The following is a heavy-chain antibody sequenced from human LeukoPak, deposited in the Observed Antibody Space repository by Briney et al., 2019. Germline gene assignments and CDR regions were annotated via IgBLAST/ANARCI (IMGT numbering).Heavy chain of an antibody. CDR1: GGSISSGSYY. J-gene: IGHJ5*02. CDR3: ARDWADCSGGSCYHNWFDP. CDR2: IYTSGST. Sequence: SQTLSLTCTVSGGSISSGSYYWGWIRQPAGKGLEWIGRIYTSGSTNYNPSLKSRVTISVDTSKNQFSLKLSSVTAADTAVYYCARDWADCSGGSCYHNWFDPWGQGTLVTVSS. V-gene: IGHV4-61*02. D-gene: IGHD2-15*01.